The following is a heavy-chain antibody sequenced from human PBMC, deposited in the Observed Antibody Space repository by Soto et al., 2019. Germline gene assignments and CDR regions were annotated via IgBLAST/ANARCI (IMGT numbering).Heavy chain of an antibody. CDR1: GFTFSSYA. CDR2: ISGSGGST. Sequence: GGSLRLSCAASGFTFSSYAMSWVRQAPGKGLEWVSAISGSGGSTYYADSVKGRFTISRDNSKNTLYLQMNSLRAEDTAVYYCAKVKRGYGARHDAFDIWGQGTMVTVSS. J-gene: IGHJ3*02. V-gene: IGHV3-23*01. D-gene: IGHD5-18*01. CDR3: AKVKRGYGARHDAFDI.